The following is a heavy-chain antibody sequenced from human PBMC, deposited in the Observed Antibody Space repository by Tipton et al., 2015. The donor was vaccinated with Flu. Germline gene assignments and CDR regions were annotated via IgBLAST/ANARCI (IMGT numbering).Heavy chain of an antibody. J-gene: IGHJ4*02. V-gene: IGHV4-34*01. CDR3: ARHSPITGTTGY. CDR1: GGSFSGYY. CDR2: INHSGST. Sequence: TLSLTCAVYGGSFSGYYWSWIRQPPGKGLEWIGEINHSGSTNYNPSLKSRVTISVDTSKNQFSLKLSSVTAADTAVYYCARHSPITGTTGYWGQGTLLTVSS. D-gene: IGHD1-7*01.